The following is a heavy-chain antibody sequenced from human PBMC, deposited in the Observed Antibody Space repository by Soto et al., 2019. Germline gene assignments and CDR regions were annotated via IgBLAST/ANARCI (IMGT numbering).Heavy chain of an antibody. CDR1: GFTFSSYD. Sequence: PGGSLRLSCAASGFTFSSYDMHWVRQATGKGLEWVSAIGTAGDTYYPGSVKGRFTISRENAKNSLYLQMNSLRAEDTAVYYCARVWSADYYYYGMDVWGQGTTVTVSS. CDR3: ARVWSADYYYYGMDV. J-gene: IGHJ6*02. D-gene: IGHD3-10*01. V-gene: IGHV3-13*01. CDR2: IGTAGDT.